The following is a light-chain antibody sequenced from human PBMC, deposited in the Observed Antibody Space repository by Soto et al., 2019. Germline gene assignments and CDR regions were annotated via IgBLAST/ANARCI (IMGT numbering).Light chain of an antibody. CDR1: QSISTW. V-gene: IGKV1-5*03. CDR2: KAS. CDR3: QQYYTYPWT. J-gene: IGKJ1*01. Sequence: DIQMTQSPSTLSASVGDRVTITCRASQSISTWLAWYQQRPGKAPKILIYKASNLESGVPSRFSGSGSGTELTLTISSLHPDDFATYYCQQYYTYPWTFGPGTKVDIK.